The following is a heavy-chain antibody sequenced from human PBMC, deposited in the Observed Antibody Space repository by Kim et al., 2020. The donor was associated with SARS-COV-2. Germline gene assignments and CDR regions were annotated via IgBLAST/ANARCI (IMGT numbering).Heavy chain of an antibody. V-gene: IGHV1-18*04. CDR3: ARDRHSLLWFGELLVDFYYYYGMDF. CDR1: GYTFTSYG. D-gene: IGHD3-10*01. Sequence: ASVKVSCKASGYTFTSYGISWVRQAPGQGLEWMGWISAYNGNTNYAQKLQGRVTMTTDTSTSTAYMELRSLRSDDTAVYYCARDRHSLLWFGELLVDFYYYYGMDFWGQGTTVTVSS. CDR2: ISAYNGNT. J-gene: IGHJ6*02.